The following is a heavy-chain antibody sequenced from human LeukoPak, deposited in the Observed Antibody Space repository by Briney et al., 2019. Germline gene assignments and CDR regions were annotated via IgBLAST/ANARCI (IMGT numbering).Heavy chain of an antibody. CDR1: GGSISSSSYY. Sequence: SETLSLTCTVSGGSISSSSYYWGWIRQPPGKGLEWIGSIYYSGSTYYNPSLKSRVTISVDTSKNQFSLKLSSVTAADTAVYYCARVPGYCSSTSCYYYYYGMDVWGQGTTVTVSS. CDR2: IYYSGST. J-gene: IGHJ6*02. V-gene: IGHV4-39*07. CDR3: ARVPGYCSSTSCYYYYYGMDV. D-gene: IGHD2-2*03.